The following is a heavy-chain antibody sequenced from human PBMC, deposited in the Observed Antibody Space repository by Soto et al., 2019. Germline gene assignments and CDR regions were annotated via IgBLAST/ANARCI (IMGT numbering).Heavy chain of an antibody. Sequence: GASVKVSCKASGGTFSSYAISWVRQAPGQGLEWMGGIIPIFGTANYAQKFQGRVTITADESTSTAYMELSSLRSEDTAVYYCARNPQSELRFLEWSWGGYYGMDVWGQGTTVTVSS. CDR3: ARNPQSELRFLEWSWGGYYGMDV. V-gene: IGHV1-69*13. CDR1: GGTFSSYA. D-gene: IGHD3-3*01. CDR2: IIPIFGTA. J-gene: IGHJ6*02.